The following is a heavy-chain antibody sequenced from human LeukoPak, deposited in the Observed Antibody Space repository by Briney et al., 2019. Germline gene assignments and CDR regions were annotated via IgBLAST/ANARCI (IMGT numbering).Heavy chain of an antibody. Sequence: PAGGSLRLSCAASGFTFSSYEMNWDRQAPGKGLEWVSYISSSSSTIYYADSVKGRFTISRDNAKNSLYLQMNSLRAEDTAVYYCARDIAGSYFAEDYYYYYYMDVWGKGTTVTVSS. J-gene: IGHJ6*03. D-gene: IGHD1-26*01. CDR1: GFTFSSYE. CDR2: ISSSSSTI. V-gene: IGHV3-48*01. CDR3: ARDIAGSYFAEDYYYYYYMDV.